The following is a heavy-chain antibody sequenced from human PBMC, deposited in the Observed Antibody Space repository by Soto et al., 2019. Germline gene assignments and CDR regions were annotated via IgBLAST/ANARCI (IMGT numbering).Heavy chain of an antibody. CDR1: GFSLSTRGVG. CDR3: ARRPLPYSHYFDY. V-gene: IGHV2-5*02. D-gene: IGHD4-4*01. J-gene: IGHJ4*02. CDR2: IYWDEDK. Sequence: QITLKESGPTLVKPTETLTLTCTFSGFSLSTRGVGVGWIRQPPGKALEWLALIYWDEDKRYSPSLENRLTIAKDTSKNQVVLTLTNLDPADTATYYCARRPLPYSHYFDYWGQGTLVTVSS.